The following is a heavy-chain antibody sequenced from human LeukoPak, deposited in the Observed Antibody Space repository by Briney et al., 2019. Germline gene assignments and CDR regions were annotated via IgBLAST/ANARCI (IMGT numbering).Heavy chain of an antibody. Sequence: GVSLRLSCAASGFTFSNYGMNWVRQAPGKGLFWVSAITGGGGSTYYSDSVKDRFAISRDNSKNTLFLQMNSLRAEDTALYYCAKVISSGYYYDSWGQGTLVTVS. CDR2: ITGGGGST. V-gene: IGHV3-23*01. D-gene: IGHD3-22*01. CDR1: GFTFSNYG. CDR3: AKVISSGYYYDS. J-gene: IGHJ4*02.